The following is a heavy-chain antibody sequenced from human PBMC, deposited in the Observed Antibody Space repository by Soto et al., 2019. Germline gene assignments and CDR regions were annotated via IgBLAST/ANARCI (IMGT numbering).Heavy chain of an antibody. J-gene: IGHJ2*01. CDR3: ARHGGQSRNWYFDL. D-gene: IGHD3-16*01. CDR1: GGSISSSSYY. V-gene: IGHV4-39*01. CDR2: IYYSGST. Sequence: QLQLQESGPGLVKPSETLSLTCTVSGGSISSSSYYWGWIRQPPGKGLEWIGSIYYSGSTYYNPSLKSRVTISVDTSKNQFSLKLSSVTAADTAVYYCARHGGQSRNWYFDLWGRGTLVTVSS.